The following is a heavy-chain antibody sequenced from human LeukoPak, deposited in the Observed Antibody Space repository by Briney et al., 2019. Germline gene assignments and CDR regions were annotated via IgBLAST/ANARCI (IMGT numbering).Heavy chain of an antibody. CDR2: ISAYNGNT. D-gene: IGHD3-10*01. CDR1: GYTFTSYG. Sequence: ASVTVSCKASGYTFTSYGISWVRQAPGQGLEWMGWISAYNGNTNYAQKLQGRVTMTTDTSTSTAYMELRSLRSDDTAVYYCARDLGYYYGSGSYYNPSWFDPWGQGTLVTVSS. V-gene: IGHV1-18*01. J-gene: IGHJ5*02. CDR3: ARDLGYYYGSGSYYNPSWFDP.